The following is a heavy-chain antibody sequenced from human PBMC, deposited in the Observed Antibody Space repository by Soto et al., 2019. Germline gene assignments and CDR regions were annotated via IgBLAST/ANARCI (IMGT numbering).Heavy chain of an antibody. V-gene: IGHV4-4*02. CDR2: IYHTGTT. CDR1: GDSISSDYY. J-gene: IGHJ4*02. D-gene: IGHD7-27*01. Sequence: QVQLQESGPGLVEPSGTLSLTCTVSGDSISSDYYWSWVRQPPGKRLEWIGEIYHTGTTNYNPSLKSRVSISRNRSQNPFSLELNSVTAADTAVYYCAKDTHWGLGYWGQGTLVTVSS. CDR3: AKDTHWGLGY.